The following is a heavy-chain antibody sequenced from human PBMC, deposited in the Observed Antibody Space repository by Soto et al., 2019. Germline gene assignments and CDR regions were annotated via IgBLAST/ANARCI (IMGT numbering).Heavy chain of an antibody. V-gene: IGHV3-9*01. D-gene: IGHD2-15*01. CDR1: GFTFDDYA. J-gene: IGHJ6*02. CDR3: AKDSRILGGMDA. Sequence: GGSLRLSCAASGFTFDDYAMHWVRQAPGKGLEWVSGISWNSGSIGYADSVKGRFTISRDNAKNSLYLQMNSLRAEDTALYYCAKDSRILGGMDAWGQGTTVTVSS. CDR2: ISWNSGSI.